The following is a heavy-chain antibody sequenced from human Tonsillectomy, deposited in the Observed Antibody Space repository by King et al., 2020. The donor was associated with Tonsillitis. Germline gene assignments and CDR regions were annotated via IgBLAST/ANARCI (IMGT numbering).Heavy chain of an antibody. V-gene: IGHV3-21*01. D-gene: IGHD2-15*01. CDR1: GFTFSSYS. CDR2: ISSSSRYI. CDR3: ARERGGYCSGGSCYFERVPFDY. Sequence: VQLVESGGGLVKPGGSLRLSCAASGFTFSSYSMNWVRQAPGKGLEWVSSISSSSRYIYYADSVKGRFTISRDNAKNSLYLQMNSLRAEDTAVYYCARERGGYCSGGSCYFERVPFDYWGQGTLVTVSS. J-gene: IGHJ4*02.